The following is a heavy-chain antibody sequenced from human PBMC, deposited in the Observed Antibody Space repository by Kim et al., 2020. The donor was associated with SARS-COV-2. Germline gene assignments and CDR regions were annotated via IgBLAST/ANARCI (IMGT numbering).Heavy chain of an antibody. V-gene: IGHV3-7*01. J-gene: IGHJ4*02. CDR3: ACQGGPDYGDYRGPIDY. D-gene: IGHD4-17*01. CDR1: GFTFSSYW. Sequence: GGSLRLSCAASGFTFSSYWMSWVRQAPGKGLEWVANIKQDGSEKYYVDSVKGRFTISRDNAKNSLYLQMNSLRAEDTAVYYCACQGGPDYGDYRGPIDYWGQGTLVTVSS. CDR2: IKQDGSEK.